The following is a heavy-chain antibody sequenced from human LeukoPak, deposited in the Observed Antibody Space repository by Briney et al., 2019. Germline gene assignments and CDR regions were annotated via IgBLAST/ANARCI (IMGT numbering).Heavy chain of an antibody. Sequence: PGGSLRLSCAASGFTFGDYGMSWVRQAPGKGLERVSGINWNGGSTGYADSVKGRFTISRDNAKNSLYLQMNSLRAEDTALYYCASGPRRGYSYGYGDYWGQGTLVTVSS. D-gene: IGHD5-18*01. CDR2: INWNGGST. J-gene: IGHJ4*02. CDR1: GFTFGDYG. V-gene: IGHV3-20*04. CDR3: ASGPRRGYSYGYGDY.